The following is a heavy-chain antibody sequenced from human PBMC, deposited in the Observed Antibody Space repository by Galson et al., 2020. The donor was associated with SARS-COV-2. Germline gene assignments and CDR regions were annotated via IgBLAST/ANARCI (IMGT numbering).Heavy chain of an antibody. V-gene: IGHV3-74*01. CDR2: IYSEGSST. CDR3: ARGDMRNDYFDY. CDR1: GFTFSSYW. Sequence: LSLTCAASGFTFSSYWMHWVRQAPGKGLVWVSRIYSEGSSTSYADSVKGRFTISGDDAKNTLYLHMRSLRAEDTAVYYCARGDMRNDYFDYWGQGTTVTVSS. J-gene: IGHJ4*02. D-gene: IGHD3-16*01.